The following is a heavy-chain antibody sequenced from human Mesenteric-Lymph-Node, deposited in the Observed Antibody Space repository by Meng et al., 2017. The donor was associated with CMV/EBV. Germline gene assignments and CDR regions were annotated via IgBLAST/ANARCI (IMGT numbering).Heavy chain of an antibody. CDR2: ISGSTSTNT. V-gene: IGHV3-23*01. CDR3: ARALRGYAYPRDAFGI. J-gene: IGHJ3*02. Sequence: GESLKISCAASGFTFSTYAMNWVRQAPGKGLEWVSSISGSTSTNTYYADSVGGRFTISRDNSKNTLFLHLSSLRAEDTAIYYCARALRGYAYPRDAFGIWGQGTMVTVSS. CDR1: GFTFSTYA. D-gene: IGHD5-18*01.